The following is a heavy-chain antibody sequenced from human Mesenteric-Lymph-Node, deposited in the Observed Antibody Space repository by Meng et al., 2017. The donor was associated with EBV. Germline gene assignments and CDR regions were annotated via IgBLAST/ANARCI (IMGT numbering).Heavy chain of an antibody. CDR2: ISPDSSYI. CDR1: GFTFSTSS. Sequence: VPRVESGGGLVKPGGPLRLSCAASGFTFSTSSMSWVRQSPGKGLEWVSSISPDSSYIYYADSLKGRFTISRDNAKNSLYLQMNSLRAEDTAVYYCAKQSDHGGWFYGWAAVDFWGRGTLVTVSS. J-gene: IGHJ4*02. V-gene: IGHV3-21*01. CDR3: AKQSDHGGWFYGWAAVDF. D-gene: IGHD6-19*01.